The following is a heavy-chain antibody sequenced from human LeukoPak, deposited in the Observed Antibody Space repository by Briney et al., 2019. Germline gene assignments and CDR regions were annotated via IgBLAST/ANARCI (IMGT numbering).Heavy chain of an antibody. CDR2: INHSGST. CDR3: ARDSKLGYCSSTSCPDAFDI. J-gene: IGHJ3*02. D-gene: IGHD2-2*01. Sequence: LETLSLTCAVYGGSFSGYYWSWIRQPPGKGLEWIGEINHSGSTNYNPSLKSRVTISVDTSKNQFSLKLSSVTAADTAVYYCARDSKLGYCSSTSCPDAFDIWGQGTMVTVSS. V-gene: IGHV4-34*01. CDR1: GGSFSGYY.